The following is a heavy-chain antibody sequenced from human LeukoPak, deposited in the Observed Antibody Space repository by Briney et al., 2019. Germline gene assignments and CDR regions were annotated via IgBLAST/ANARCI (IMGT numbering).Heavy chain of an antibody. J-gene: IGHJ3*02. CDR2: ISSSSSYI. CDR3: ARDRAFGGVIVIAGDRYDAFDI. D-gene: IGHD3-16*02. Sequence: PGGSLRLSCAASGFTFSSYSMNWVRQAPGKGLEWVSSISSSSSYIYYADSVKGRFTISRDNAKNSLYLQMNSLRAEDTAVYYCARDRAFGGVIVIAGDRYDAFDIWGQGTMVTVSS. V-gene: IGHV3-21*01. CDR1: GFTFSSYS.